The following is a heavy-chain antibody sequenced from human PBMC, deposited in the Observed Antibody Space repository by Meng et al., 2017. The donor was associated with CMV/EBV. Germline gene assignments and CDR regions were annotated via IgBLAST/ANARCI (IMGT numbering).Heavy chain of an antibody. V-gene: IGHV4-34*01. CDR3: ARGNYYHSGSHDY. D-gene: IGHD3-10*01. CDR1: GGSFSDYY. J-gene: IGHJ4*02. Sequence: SQTLSLTCAVYGGSFSDYYWSWIRQPPGKGLEWIGEINHSGSTNYNPSLKSRVTISVDTSKNQFSLKLSSVTAADTAVYYCARGNYYHSGSHDYWGQGTLVTVSS. CDR2: INHSGST.